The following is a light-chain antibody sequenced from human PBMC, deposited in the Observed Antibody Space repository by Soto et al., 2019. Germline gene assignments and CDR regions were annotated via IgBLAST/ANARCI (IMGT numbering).Light chain of an antibody. CDR1: KLGDKY. CDR3: QAWDSSTYVV. CDR2: QDS. Sequence: SYELTQPLSVSVSPGQTASITSSGDKLGDKYACWYQQRPGQSPVLVIYQDSKRPSGLPERFSGSNSGSTATLTISGTQAMDEAHYYCQAWDSSTYVVFGGGTKLTVL. J-gene: IGLJ2*01. V-gene: IGLV3-1*01.